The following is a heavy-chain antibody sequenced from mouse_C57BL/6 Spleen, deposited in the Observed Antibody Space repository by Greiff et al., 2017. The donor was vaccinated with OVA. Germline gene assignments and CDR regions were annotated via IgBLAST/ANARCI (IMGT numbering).Heavy chain of an antibody. Sequence: QVQLQQSGPGLVQPSQSLSITCTVSGFSLTSYGVHWVRQSPGKGLEWLGVIWSGGSTDYNAAFISRLSISKDNSKSQVFFKMNSLQADDTAIYYCARRPFYYDYDEGYAMDYWGQGTSVTVSS. CDR2: IWSGGST. CDR1: GFSLTSYG. D-gene: IGHD2-4*01. CDR3: ARRPFYYDYDEGYAMDY. V-gene: IGHV2-2*01. J-gene: IGHJ4*01.